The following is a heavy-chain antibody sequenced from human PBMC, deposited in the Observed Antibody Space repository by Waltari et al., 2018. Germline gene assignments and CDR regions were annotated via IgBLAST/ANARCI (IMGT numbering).Heavy chain of an antibody. Sequence: QVQLQESGPGLVKPSQTLSLTCTVSGGSISSGSYYWSWIRQPAGKGLEWIGRIYTSGSTNYNPSLKSRVTISVDTSKNQFSLKLSSVTAADTAVYYCARSGELGPFDYWGQGTLVTVSS. CDR1: GGSISSGSYY. CDR2: IYTSGST. V-gene: IGHV4-61*02. D-gene: IGHD6-13*01. CDR3: ARSGELGPFDY. J-gene: IGHJ4*02.